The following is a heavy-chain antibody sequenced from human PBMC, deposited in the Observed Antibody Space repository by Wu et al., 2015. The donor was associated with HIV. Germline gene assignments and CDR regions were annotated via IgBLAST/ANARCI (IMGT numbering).Heavy chain of an antibody. J-gene: IGHJ4*02. Sequence: GAEVKKPGSVGEGLLATXSGRHLQQLSLSAGCDRPLDKGLSGWRDHPIFGTANYAQKFQGRVTITTDESTSTAYMELSSLRSEDTAVYYCARAQIIYDSSGYYGLWFDYWGQGTLVTVSS. V-gene: IGHV1-69*05. D-gene: IGHD3-22*01. CDR2: HPIFGTA. CDR3: ARAQIIYDSSGYYGLWFDY. CDR1: GRHLQQLSL.